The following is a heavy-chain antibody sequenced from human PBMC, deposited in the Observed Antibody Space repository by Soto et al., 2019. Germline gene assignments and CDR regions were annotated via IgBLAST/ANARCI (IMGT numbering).Heavy chain of an antibody. CDR1: GGTFSSYA. J-gene: IGHJ4*02. D-gene: IGHD3-10*01. CDR3: ARKGPSGTQPLDY. V-gene: IGHV1-69*13. Sequence: VKVSCKASGGTFSSYAISWVRQAPGQGLEWMGGIIPIFGTANYAQKFQGRVTITADESTSTAYMELSSLRSEDTAVYYCARKGPSGTQPLDYWGQGTLVTVSS. CDR2: IIPIFGTA.